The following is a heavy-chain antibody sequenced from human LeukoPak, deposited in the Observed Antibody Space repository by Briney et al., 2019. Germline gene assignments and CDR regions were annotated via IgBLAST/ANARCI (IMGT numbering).Heavy chain of an antibody. CDR3: ARGTMMVGP. Sequence: SETLSLTCTVSGGSLGTYHWSWIRQPPGKGLEWIGYINFSGTTNYNPSLKSRVSISVDTSKNQFSLRLSSMTAADTAAYYCARGTMMVGPWGQGTQVTVSS. D-gene: IGHD3-22*01. J-gene: IGHJ5*02. CDR2: INFSGTT. V-gene: IGHV4-59*01. CDR1: GGSLGTYH.